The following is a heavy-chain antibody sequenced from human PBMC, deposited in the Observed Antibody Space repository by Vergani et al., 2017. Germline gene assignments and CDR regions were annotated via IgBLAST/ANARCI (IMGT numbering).Heavy chain of an antibody. J-gene: IGHJ2*01. CDR2: INHSGST. CDR3: ARGGGYGDYWYFEL. D-gene: IGHD4-17*01. V-gene: IGHV4-34*01. CDR1: GGSFSGYY. Sequence: QVQLQQWGAGLLKPSETLSLTCAVYGGSFSGYYWSWIRQPPGKGLEWIGEINHSGSTNYNPSLKSRVTISVDTSKNQFSLKLSSVTAADTAVYYCARGGGYGDYWYFELWGRGTLVTVSS.